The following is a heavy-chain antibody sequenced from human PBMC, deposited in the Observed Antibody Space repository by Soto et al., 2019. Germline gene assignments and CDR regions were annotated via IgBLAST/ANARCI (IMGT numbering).Heavy chain of an antibody. D-gene: IGHD3-10*01. CDR1: GGTFSSYA. Sequence: QVPLVQSGAEVKKPGSSVTVSCKASGGTFSSYAIHWVRQAPGQGLEWMGGIIPMYGPAKYAQRFQGRVTIPADESTTTVYMELTSLTSQDTAVYYCARVTSMVRGVIDTWFDPWGHGTLVTVSS. CDR2: IIPMYGPA. J-gene: IGHJ5*02. V-gene: IGHV1-69*01. CDR3: ARVTSMVRGVIDTWFDP.